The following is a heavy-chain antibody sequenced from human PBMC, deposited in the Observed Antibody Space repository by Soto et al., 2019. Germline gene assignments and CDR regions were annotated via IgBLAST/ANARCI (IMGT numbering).Heavy chain of an antibody. CDR2: ISGSGGST. Sequence: PGGSLRLSCAASGFTFSSYAMSWVRQAPGKGLEWVSAISGSGGSTYYADSVKGRFTVSRDNSKNTLYLQMNSLRAEDTAVYYCTRGPGGGDWLIDNWGQGTLVTVSS. D-gene: IGHD2-21*01. V-gene: IGHV3-23*01. J-gene: IGHJ4*02. CDR1: GFTFSSYA. CDR3: TRGPGGGDWLIDN.